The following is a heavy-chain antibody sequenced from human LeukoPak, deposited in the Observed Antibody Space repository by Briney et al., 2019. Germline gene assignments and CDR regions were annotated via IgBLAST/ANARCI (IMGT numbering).Heavy chain of an antibody. CDR3: ARHWSSSGLFGY. CDR2: FYYTGST. CDR1: GGSISSSDYY. Sequence: SETLSLTCSVSGGSISSSDYYWGWIRQPPGKGLEWIGSFYYTGSTYYNPSLKSRVIISVDTSKNQLSLRLSSVTAADTAVYYCARHWSSSGLFGYWGQGTLVTVSS. J-gene: IGHJ4*02. D-gene: IGHD6-19*01. V-gene: IGHV4-39*01.